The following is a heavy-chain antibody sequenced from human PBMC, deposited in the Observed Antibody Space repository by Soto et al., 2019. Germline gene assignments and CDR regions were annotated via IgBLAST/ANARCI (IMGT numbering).Heavy chain of an antibody. D-gene: IGHD3-3*01. CDR2: ISGSGGST. J-gene: IGHJ5*02. V-gene: IGHV3-23*01. CDR3: AKTVDYDFWSGYRNWFDP. Sequence: GGSLRLSCAASGFTFSSYAMSWVRQAPGKGLEWVSAISGSGGSTYYADSVKGRFTISRDNSKNTLYLQMNSLRAEDTAVYYCAKTVDYDFWSGYRNWFDPWGQGTLVTVSS. CDR1: GFTFSSYA.